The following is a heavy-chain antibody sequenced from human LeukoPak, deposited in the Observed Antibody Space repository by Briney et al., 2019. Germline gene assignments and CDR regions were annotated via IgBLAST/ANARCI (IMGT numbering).Heavy chain of an antibody. Sequence: GGSLRLSCAASGVTLSPYEMNWVRQAPGKGLEWVSYISNSGSTIYYADSVKGRFTIFRDNSKNTLSLQMSSLRVEDTAVYYCARGRVQPDYWGQGTLVTVSS. CDR2: ISNSGSTI. D-gene: IGHD6-6*01. J-gene: IGHJ4*02. V-gene: IGHV3-48*03. CDR1: GVTLSPYE. CDR3: ARGRVQPDY.